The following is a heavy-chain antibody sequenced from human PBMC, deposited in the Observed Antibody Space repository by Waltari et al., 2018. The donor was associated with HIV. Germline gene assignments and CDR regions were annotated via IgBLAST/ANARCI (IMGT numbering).Heavy chain of an antibody. CDR2: IYYSGST. J-gene: IGHJ5*02. CDR3: ARGGAAVAGTSRWFDP. D-gene: IGHD6-19*01. Sequence: QLQLQESGPGRVKPSETLSLTCTVSGGSITSSSYYWGWIRQPPGKGLEWIGSIYYSGSTYYNPSLKSRVTISVDTSKNQFSLKLSSVTAADTAVYYCARGGAAVAGTSRWFDPWGQGTLVTVSS. CDR1: GGSITSSSYY. V-gene: IGHV4-39*07.